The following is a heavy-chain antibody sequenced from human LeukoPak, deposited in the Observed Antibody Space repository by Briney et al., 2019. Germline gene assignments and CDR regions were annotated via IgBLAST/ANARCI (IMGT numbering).Heavy chain of an antibody. Sequence: SETLSLTCAVYGGSFSGYYWSWIRQPPGKGLEWIGEINHSGSTNYNPSLKSRVTISVDTSKNQFSLKLSSVTAADTAVYYCARAPARSTGWFDPWGQGTLVTVSS. CDR3: ARAPARSTGWFDP. CDR2: INHSGST. D-gene: IGHD5/OR15-5a*01. J-gene: IGHJ5*02. V-gene: IGHV4-34*01. CDR1: GGSFSGYY.